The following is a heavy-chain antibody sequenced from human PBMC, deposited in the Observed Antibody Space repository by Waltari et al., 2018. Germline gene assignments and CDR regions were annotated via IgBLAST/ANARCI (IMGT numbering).Heavy chain of an antibody. D-gene: IGHD5-18*01. CDR1: GFTFSNYA. Sequence: QVQLVESGGGVVQPGGSLRLSCAASGFTFSNYAMHWVRQAPGKGLEWVAVMSYDGNNRYYADSMKGRFTISRDNSKNTLYLQINGLRPEDTAVYHCARDSWASHTGVVTYYYHMDVWGKGTTVTVSS. CDR3: ARDSWASHTGVVTYYYHMDV. CDR2: MSYDGNNR. J-gene: IGHJ6*03. V-gene: IGHV3-30-3*01.